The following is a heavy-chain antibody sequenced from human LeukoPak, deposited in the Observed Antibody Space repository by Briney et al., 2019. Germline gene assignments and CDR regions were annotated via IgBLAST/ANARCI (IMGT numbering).Heavy chain of an antibody. CDR2: INEGSNLK. D-gene: IGHD4-11*01. V-gene: IGHV3-7*01. CDR3: ARDLATVSPGGRSFFDY. CDR1: GFTFSAYW. J-gene: IGHJ4*02. Sequence: GESLRLSCAASGFTFSAYWMTWVRQAPGKGLEWVANINEGSNLKMYVDSVKGRFTISRDYTTNSLYLQMDSLRAEDTAVYYCARDLATVSPGGRSFFDYWGQGTLVTVSS.